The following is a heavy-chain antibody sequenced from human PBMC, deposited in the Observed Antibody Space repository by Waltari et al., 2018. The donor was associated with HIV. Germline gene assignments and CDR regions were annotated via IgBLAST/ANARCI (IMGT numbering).Heavy chain of an antibody. Sequence: EVQLVESGGGLVKPGGSLRLSCAASGFTFSSYSMNWVRQPPGKGLEWVSSISSSSSYIYYADSVKGRFTISRDNAKNSLYLQMNSLRAEDTAVYYCARDLRVTIFGVALDYWGQGTLVTVSS. CDR1: GFTFSSYS. CDR3: ARDLRVTIFGVALDY. J-gene: IGHJ4*02. V-gene: IGHV3-21*01. D-gene: IGHD3-3*01. CDR2: ISSSSSYI.